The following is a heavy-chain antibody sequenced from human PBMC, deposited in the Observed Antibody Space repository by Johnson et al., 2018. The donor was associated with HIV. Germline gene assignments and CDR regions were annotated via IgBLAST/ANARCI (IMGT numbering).Heavy chain of an antibody. D-gene: IGHD3-9*01. CDR3: AREGVAVRYIDDAFDI. CDR2: ISSSGSTI. J-gene: IGHJ3*02. V-gene: IGHV3-11*04. CDR1: GFTFSDYY. Sequence: QVQLVESGGGLAQPAWSPRLSCAASGFTFSDYYMSWIRQAPGKGLEWVSYISSSGSTIYYADSVKGRFTISRDNAKNSLYLQMSSLRAEDTAVYYCAREGVAVRYIDDAFDIWGQGTMVTVSS.